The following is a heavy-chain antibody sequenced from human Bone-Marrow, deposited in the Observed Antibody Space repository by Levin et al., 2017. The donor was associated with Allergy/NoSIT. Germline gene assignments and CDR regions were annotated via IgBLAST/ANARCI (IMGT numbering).Heavy chain of an antibody. CDR1: GFTFSDFY. CDR2: ISRSGHTI. CDR3: ARDQALYYYYYYMDV. V-gene: IGHV3-11*01. J-gene: IGHJ6*03. Sequence: GESLKISCAASGFTFSDFYMSWIRQAPGKGLEWVSYISRSGHTIYYTDSVKGRFTISRDNAKNSLFLQMNSLRAEDTTVYYCARDQALYYYYYYMDVWGKGTTVTVSS.